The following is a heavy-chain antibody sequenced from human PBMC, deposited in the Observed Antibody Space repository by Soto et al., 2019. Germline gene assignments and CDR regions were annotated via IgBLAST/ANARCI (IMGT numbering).Heavy chain of an antibody. J-gene: IGHJ3*02. D-gene: IGHD3-3*02. Sequence: VKVSCKASGYTFTGYYMHWVRQAPGRGLEWMGWINPNSGGTNYAQRFQGWVTMTRDTSISTAYMELSRLRSDDTAVYYCAREHFVGAFDIWGQGTMVTVSS. CDR1: GYTFTGYY. CDR2: INPNSGGT. CDR3: AREHFVGAFDI. V-gene: IGHV1-2*04.